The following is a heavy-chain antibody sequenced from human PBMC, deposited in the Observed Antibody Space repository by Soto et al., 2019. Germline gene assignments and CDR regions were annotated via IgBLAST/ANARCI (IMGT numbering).Heavy chain of an antibody. CDR2: IDPRDSYT. J-gene: IGHJ5*02. Sequence: GESLKISCEASGYSFTTYWISWVRQMPGKGLEWLGAIDPRDSYTKYSPSFQGHVTISVDKSISTAYLQWNSLKASDTAIYYCAREKSDLELFNWLDPWGQGTLVTVSS. CDR1: GYSFTTYW. CDR3: AREKSDLELFNWLDP. V-gene: IGHV5-10-1*01. D-gene: IGHD1-7*01.